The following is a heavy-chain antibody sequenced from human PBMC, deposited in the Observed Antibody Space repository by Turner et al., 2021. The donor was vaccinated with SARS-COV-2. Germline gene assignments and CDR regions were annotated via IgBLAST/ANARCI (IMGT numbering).Heavy chain of an antibody. CDR2: INPNSGST. CDR1: GYTITGYY. CDR3: AVLEMATITDAFDI. D-gene: IGHD5-12*01. J-gene: IGHJ3*02. V-gene: IGHV1-2*02. Sequence: QVQLVQSGAEVKKPGASVKVSCKASGYTITGYYMHWVRQAPGQGLGWMGWINPNSGSTNYAQKLQGRVTMTRDTSISTAYMELSRLRSDDTAVYYCAVLEMATITDAFDIWGQGTMVTVSS.